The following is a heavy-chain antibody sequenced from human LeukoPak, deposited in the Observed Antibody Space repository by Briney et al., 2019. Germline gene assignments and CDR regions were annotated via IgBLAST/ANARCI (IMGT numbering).Heavy chain of an antibody. V-gene: IGHV1-69*04. CDR2: IIPILGIA. CDR3: ARTGSSWYYFDY. CDR1: GGTFSSYA. J-gene: IGHJ4*02. D-gene: IGHD6-13*01. Sequence: ASVKVSCKASGGTFSSYAISWVRQAPGQGLEWMGRIIPILGIANYAQKFQGRVTITADESTSTAYMELSSLRSEDTAVYYCARTGSSWYYFDYWGQGTLVTVSS.